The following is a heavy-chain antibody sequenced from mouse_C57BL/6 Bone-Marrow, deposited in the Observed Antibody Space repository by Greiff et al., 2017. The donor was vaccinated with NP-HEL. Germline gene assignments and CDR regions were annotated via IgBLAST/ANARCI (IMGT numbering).Heavy chain of an antibody. CDR1: GFNIKNTY. Sequence: VQLQQSVAELVRPGASVKLSCTASGFNIKNTYMHWVKQRPAQGLEWIGRIDPANGNTKYAPKFQGKATITADTSSNTAYLQLSSLTSEDTAIYYCARSDYYGSSYRYFDVWGTGTTVTVSS. D-gene: IGHD1-1*01. CDR3: ARSDYYGSSYRYFDV. J-gene: IGHJ1*03. V-gene: IGHV14-3*01. CDR2: IDPANGNT.